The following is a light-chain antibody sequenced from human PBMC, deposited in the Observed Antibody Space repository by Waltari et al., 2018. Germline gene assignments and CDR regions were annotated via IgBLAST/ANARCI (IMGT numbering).Light chain of an antibody. Sequence: QSALTQPASVSGSPEQSITITCTGTSSDIGGYDYVSWYQQHPGKAPKLMISDVNYRPSGVSYRFSGSKSGITASLTISGLQAEDEADYYCTSYTSSSTLVFGGGTKLTVL. CDR2: DVN. CDR3: TSYTSSSTLV. J-gene: IGLJ3*02. V-gene: IGLV2-14*01. CDR1: SSDIGGYDY.